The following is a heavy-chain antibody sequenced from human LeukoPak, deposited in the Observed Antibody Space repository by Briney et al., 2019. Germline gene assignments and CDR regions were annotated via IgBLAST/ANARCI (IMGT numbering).Heavy chain of an antibody. CDR1: GGSISSGSYF. J-gene: IGHJ4*02. D-gene: IGHD6-13*01. V-gene: IGHV4-61*02. CDR3: AREGYTSSWYSGYYYFDY. Sequence: PSETLTLTCTVSGGSISSGSYFWTWIRQPAGKGLEWIGRINTGGSTNYTPSLKSRVTISVDTSKNQFSLKLSCVTAADTAVFYCAREGYTSSWYSGYYYFDYWGQGTLVTVSS. CDR2: INTGGST.